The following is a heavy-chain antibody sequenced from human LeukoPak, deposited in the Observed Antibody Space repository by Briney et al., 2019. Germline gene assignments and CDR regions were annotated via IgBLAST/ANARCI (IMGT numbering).Heavy chain of an antibody. V-gene: IGHV3-21*01. CDR1: GFSSYS. Sequence: GGSLRLSCAASGFSSYSLNWVRQAPGKGLEWVSSISSGSDYIYYADSVKGRFTISRDNAKNSLYLQMNSLRAEDTAVYYCAKAEYCTGARCYSAAFAYWGQGTLVTVSS. J-gene: IGHJ4*02. D-gene: IGHD2-8*02. CDR2: ISSGSDYI. CDR3: AKAEYCTGARCYSAAFAY.